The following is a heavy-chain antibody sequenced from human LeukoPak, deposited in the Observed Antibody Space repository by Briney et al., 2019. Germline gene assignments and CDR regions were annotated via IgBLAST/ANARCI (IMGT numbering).Heavy chain of an antibody. V-gene: IGHV1-69*06. CDR3: AKGGDTVFGVVPYFEK. D-gene: IGHD3-3*01. CDR1: GGNFNSFA. CDR2: VIPIFGTT. Sequence: ASVKVSCKASGGNFNSFAFSWVRQAPGQGLEWMGRVIPIFGTTTYAQKFQGRVTITADKSTTTAYMELTSLKSDDTAVYYCAKGGDTVFGVVPYFEKWGQGTLVTVSS. J-gene: IGHJ4*02.